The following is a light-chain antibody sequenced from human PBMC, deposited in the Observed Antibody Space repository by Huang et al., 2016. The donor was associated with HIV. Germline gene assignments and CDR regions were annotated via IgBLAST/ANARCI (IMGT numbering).Light chain of an antibody. Sequence: EIVMTQSPVTLSVSLGERASLSCRASQSVNTDLAWYQQKPGQPPRLLIYDASARATDVPARFSGSGSGTEFTRTISSLQSEDFAVYSCQQYNNWPGTFGQGTKVEIK. V-gene: IGKV3-15*01. CDR2: DAS. CDR1: QSVNTD. J-gene: IGKJ2*01. CDR3: QQYNNWPGT.